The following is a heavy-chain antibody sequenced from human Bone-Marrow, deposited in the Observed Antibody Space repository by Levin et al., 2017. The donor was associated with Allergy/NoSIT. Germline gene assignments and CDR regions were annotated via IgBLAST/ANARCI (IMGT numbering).Heavy chain of an antibody. J-gene: IGHJ6*02. CDR1: GFTFSSYW. V-gene: IGHV3-74*01. CDR2: INSDGSST. D-gene: IGHD3-3*01. CDR3: ARGDDFWSGYSTSRRYHYGLDV. Sequence: GESLKISCAASGFTFSSYWMHWVRQVPGKGLVWVSRINSDGSSTNYADSVKGRFTISRDNAKNTLYLQMNSLRAEDTAVYYCARGDDFWSGYSTSRRYHYGLDVWGQGTTVTVSS.